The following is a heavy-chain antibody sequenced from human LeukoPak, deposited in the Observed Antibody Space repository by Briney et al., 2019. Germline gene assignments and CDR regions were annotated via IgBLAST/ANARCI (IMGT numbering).Heavy chain of an antibody. CDR3: ARQTGSGLFTLP. J-gene: IGHJ4*02. D-gene: IGHD3/OR15-3a*01. CDR2: IYYTGST. CDR1: GVSISSSNSY. V-gene: IGHV4-39*01. Sequence: SETLSLTCTVSGVSISSSNSYWGWIRQPPGKGLEWIGSIYYTGSTYYNASLKSRVTISIDTSKNQISLRLTSVTAADTAMYYCARQTGSGLFTLPGGQGTLVTVSS.